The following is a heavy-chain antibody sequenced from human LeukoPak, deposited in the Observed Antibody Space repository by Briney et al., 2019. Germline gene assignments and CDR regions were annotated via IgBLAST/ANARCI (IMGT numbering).Heavy chain of an antibody. CDR2: IYSGGST. CDR1: GFTVSSNY. V-gene: IGHV3-66*02. J-gene: IGHJ4*02. D-gene: IGHD7-27*01. CDR3: ARELGISFFLGY. Sequence: PGGSLRLSCAASGFTVSSNYMSWVRQAPGKGLEWVSVIYSGGSTYYADSVKGRFTITRDNSKNTLYLQMNSLRAEDTAVYYCARELGISFFLGYWGQGTLVTVSS.